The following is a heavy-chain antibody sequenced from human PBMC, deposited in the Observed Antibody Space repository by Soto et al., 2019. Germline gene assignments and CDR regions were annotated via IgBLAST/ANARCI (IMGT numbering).Heavy chain of an antibody. J-gene: IGHJ4*02. Sequence: EVQLVESGGGLVQPGGSLRLSCAVSGLSVNNNYMSWVRQAPGKGLEWVSVIYSGGNTDYAESVRGRFTVSRDTSQNTLYLQMNSLRAEDTAIYYCTRDSSYYGSGRGVLDYWGQGTLVTVSS. CDR3: TRDSSYYGSGRGVLDY. CDR2: IYSGGNT. CDR1: GLSVNNNY. D-gene: IGHD3-10*01. V-gene: IGHV3-66*01.